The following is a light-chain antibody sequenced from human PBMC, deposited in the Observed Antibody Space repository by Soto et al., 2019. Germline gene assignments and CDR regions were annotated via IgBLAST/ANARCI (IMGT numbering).Light chain of an antibody. CDR2: GAS. CDR3: QKYNNWPLN. CDR1: QSVSSN. J-gene: IGKJ5*01. V-gene: IGKV3D-15*01. Sequence: IVLAQAPATLSVSPGEIATLSCRASQSVSSNLAWHQQRPGQAPRLLIYGASTRATGVPARFSGGGSGTVFTLTITSLQSEDFAVYWCQKYNNWPLNFGPGTRLEIK.